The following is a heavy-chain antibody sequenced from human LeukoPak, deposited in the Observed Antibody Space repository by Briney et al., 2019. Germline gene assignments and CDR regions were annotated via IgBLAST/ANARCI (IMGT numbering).Heavy chain of an antibody. J-gene: IGHJ5*02. CDR3: ARGKHPGYSSGWYRNWFDP. Sequence: SETLSLTCAVYGGSFSGYYWSWIRQPPGKGLEWIGEINHSGSTNYNPSLKSRVTISVDTSKNQFSLKLSSVTAADTAVYYCARGKHPGYSSGWYRNWFDPWAREPWSPSPQ. D-gene: IGHD6-19*01. V-gene: IGHV4-34*01. CDR1: GGSFSGYY. CDR2: INHSGST.